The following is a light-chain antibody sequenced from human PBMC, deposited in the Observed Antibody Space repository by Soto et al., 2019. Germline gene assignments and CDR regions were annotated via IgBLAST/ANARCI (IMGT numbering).Light chain of an antibody. CDR3: QQRSNWTPLT. V-gene: IGKV3-11*01. CDR2: DAS. Sequence: EIVLTQSPATLSLSPGERATFSCRASQSVSSDLVWYQHKPGQAPRLLIYDASNRATGIPARFSGSGSGTDFTLTISSLEAEEFAVYYCQQRSNWTPLTFGGGTKVEIK. CDR1: QSVSSD. J-gene: IGKJ4*01.